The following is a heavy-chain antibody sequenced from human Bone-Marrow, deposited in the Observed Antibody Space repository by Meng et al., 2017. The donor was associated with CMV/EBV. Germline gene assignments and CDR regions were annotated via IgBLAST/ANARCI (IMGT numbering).Heavy chain of an antibody. J-gene: IGHJ4*02. CDR3: AGVKPGPYFDY. CDR2: MHYTGNT. CDR1: GDSINNYH. Sequence: SETLSLTCSVSGDSINNYHCSWIRQSPAKGLEWIGYMHYTGNTQYNPSLKSRVTISMDTSKNQFSLNLNSVTAADAAVYYCAGVKPGPYFDYWGQGKLVTVSS. D-gene: IGHD2-21*01. V-gene: IGHV4-59*13.